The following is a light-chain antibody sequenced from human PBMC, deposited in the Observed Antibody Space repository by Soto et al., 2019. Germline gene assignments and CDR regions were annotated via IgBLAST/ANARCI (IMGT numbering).Light chain of an antibody. Sequence: DIVLTQSPDSLAVSLGERAAINCKSSQTVVYSTSSQSYLAWYQQKPGQPPKLLIYWASTRESGVPDRFIGSGSGTDFTLTRNNLQAEDVAVYYCQQYYDTPYTFGQGTKLVMK. CDR1: QTVVYSTSSQSY. V-gene: IGKV4-1*01. CDR2: WAS. CDR3: QQYYDTPYT. J-gene: IGKJ2*01.